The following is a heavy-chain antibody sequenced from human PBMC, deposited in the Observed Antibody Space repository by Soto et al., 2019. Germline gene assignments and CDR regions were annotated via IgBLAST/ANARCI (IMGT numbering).Heavy chain of an antibody. Sequence: QVQLQESGPGLVKPSQTLSLTCTVSGGSITSGGYYWSWIRQHPGKCLEWIGYIYYKGGTYYKPSLQSRLSISVDTSKNPFSLTLSSVTAADTALYYCAREDRVCTNGVCTFDCWGQCTHVTLSS. CDR2: IYYKGGT. V-gene: IGHV4-31*03. D-gene: IGHD2-8*01. CDR1: GGSITSGGYY. J-gene: IGHJ4*02. CDR3: AREDRVCTNGVCTFDC.